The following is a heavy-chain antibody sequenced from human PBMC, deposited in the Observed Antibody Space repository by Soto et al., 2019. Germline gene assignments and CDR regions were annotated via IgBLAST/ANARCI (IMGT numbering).Heavy chain of an antibody. Sequence: EVHLLDSGGGLVQPGGSLRLSCAASGFTFSNYVMNWVRQAPGKGLEWVSSISGSGDNTYYEDSEKGLFTISRDNSKNTLFLQMDSLRAEVTAVYYCAKLPLVLDLGFDYWGQGTLVGVSS. CDR2: ISGSGDNT. J-gene: IGHJ4*02. CDR3: AKLPLVLDLGFDY. V-gene: IGHV3-23*01. CDR1: GFTFSNYV. D-gene: IGHD1-1*01.